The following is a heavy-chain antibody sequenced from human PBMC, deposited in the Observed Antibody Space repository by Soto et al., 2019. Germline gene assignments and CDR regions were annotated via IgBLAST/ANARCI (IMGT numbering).Heavy chain of an antibody. CDR3: AKDLDVVMVLSATRGLDV. CDR2: ISYDGRSE. J-gene: IGHJ6*02. D-gene: IGHD2-15*01. CDR1: GITFSTFG. V-gene: IGHV3-30*18. Sequence: SKRLSSLASGITFSTFGMHWVRPAKGEGLEWVAGISYDGRSESYVDSVRGRFTLSRDNSKNTLSLQMISLRPEDTGVYYGAKDLDVVMVLSATRGLDVWGQGTTVTV.